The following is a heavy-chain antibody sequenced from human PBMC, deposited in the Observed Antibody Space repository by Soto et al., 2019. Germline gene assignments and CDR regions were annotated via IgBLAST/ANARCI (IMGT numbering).Heavy chain of an antibody. J-gene: IGHJ4*02. CDR2: IYYSGST. Sequence: PSETLSLTCTVSGGSMRSSSYYWGWIRQPQGKGLEWIGSIYYSGSTYYNPSLKSRVTISVDTSKNQFSLKLSSVTAADTAVYYCARLTTFRGNYYFEYWGQGTLVTVSS. D-gene: IGHD1-1*01. CDR3: ARLTTFRGNYYFEY. CDR1: GGSMRSSSYY. V-gene: IGHV4-39*01.